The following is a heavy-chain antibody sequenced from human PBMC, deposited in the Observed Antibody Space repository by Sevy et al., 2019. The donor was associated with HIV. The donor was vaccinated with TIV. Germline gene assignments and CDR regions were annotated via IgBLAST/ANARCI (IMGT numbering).Heavy chain of an antibody. CDR2: MNPNSGNT. CDR3: ARGRGVLGFGDV. Sequence: ASVKVSCKASGYTFTSYDINWVRQATGQGLEWMGWMNPNSGNTGYAQKFQGRVTMTRNTSISTAYMELSGLRSEDTAVYYCARGRGVLGFGDVWGQGTTVTVSS. J-gene: IGHJ6*02. V-gene: IGHV1-8*01. D-gene: IGHD3-10*01. CDR1: GYTFTSYD.